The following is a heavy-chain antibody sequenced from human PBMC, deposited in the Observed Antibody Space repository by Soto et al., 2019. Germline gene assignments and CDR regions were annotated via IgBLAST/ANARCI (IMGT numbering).Heavy chain of an antibody. D-gene: IGHD3-3*01. V-gene: IGHV3-23*01. J-gene: IGHJ6*02. Sequence: PAGSLRPSCPPSASTLTSHAMTCVRQAQGKWLEWVSTISSSGDRTYYADSVKERFTTSRHPPGQPPILRIHSLRAADPAVYYCAKNADVWSCGMDVWGQGTSVTVS. CDR3: AKNADVWSCGMDV. CDR1: ASTLTSHA. CDR2: ISSSGDRT.